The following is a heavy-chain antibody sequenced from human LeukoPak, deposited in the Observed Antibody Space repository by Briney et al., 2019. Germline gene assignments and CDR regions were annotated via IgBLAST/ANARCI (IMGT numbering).Heavy chain of an antibody. Sequence: GASVKVSCKASGYTFTGYYMHWVRQAPGQGLEWMGWINPNSGGTNYAQKFQGRVTMTRDTSISTAYMELSRLRSDDTAVYYCARGWEVVPAAIGWGNWFDPWGQGTLVAVSS. CDR3: ARGWEVVPAAIGWGNWFDP. CDR1: GYTFTGYY. J-gene: IGHJ5*02. CDR2: INPNSGGT. D-gene: IGHD2-2*02. V-gene: IGHV1-2*02.